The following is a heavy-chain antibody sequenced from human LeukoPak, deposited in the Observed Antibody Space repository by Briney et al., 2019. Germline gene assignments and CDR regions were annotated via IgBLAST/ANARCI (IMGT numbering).Heavy chain of an antibody. D-gene: IGHD2-15*01. CDR3: ERGAATYAFDI. Sequence: SVKVSCKASGGTFSSYAISWVRQAPGQGLEWMGTFNPISGTTNYAQKFKGRVTITADESTSTAYMALSSLRSEDTAVYYCERGAATYAFDIWGQGTMVTVSS. CDR1: GGTFSSYA. V-gene: IGHV1-69*13. J-gene: IGHJ3*02. CDR2: FNPISGTT.